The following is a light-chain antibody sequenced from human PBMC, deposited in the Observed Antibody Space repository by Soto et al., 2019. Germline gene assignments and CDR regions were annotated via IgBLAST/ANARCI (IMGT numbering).Light chain of an antibody. CDR2: KAS. J-gene: IGKJ1*01. CDR3: QQYNRFSAWT. CDR1: QSISSW. Sequence: DIQMTQSPSTLSASVGDRVTITCRASQSISSWLAWCQQKPGEAPKVLIYKASSLESGVPSRFSGSGSGTEFSLTISSLQPDDFATYYCQQYNRFSAWTFGQGTKVESK. V-gene: IGKV1-5*03.